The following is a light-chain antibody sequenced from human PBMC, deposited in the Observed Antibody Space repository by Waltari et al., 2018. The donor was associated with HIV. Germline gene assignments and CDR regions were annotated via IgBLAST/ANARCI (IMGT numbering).Light chain of an antibody. CDR3: QQYNEWPRT. V-gene: IGKV3-15*01. CDR2: GPS. CDR1: QSVSNN. Sequence: EIVMTLSPATLSVSPGERATLSCRASQSVSNNLAWYQQKPGQAPRLLIYGPSTRATGTPARFSASGSGTEFTLTISSLQSEDFAIYYCQQYNEWPRTFGQGTKVEIK. J-gene: IGKJ1*01.